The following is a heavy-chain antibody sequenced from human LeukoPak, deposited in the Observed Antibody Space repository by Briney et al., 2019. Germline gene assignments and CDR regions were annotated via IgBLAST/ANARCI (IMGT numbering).Heavy chain of an antibody. CDR3: ARPSGHTYCGGDCYPNDAFDI. J-gene: IGHJ3*02. CDR1: GYTFTVYY. Sequence: ASVKVSFTASGYTFTVYYMHWVRQAPGQGLEWMRWINPNSGGTNYAQKFQGRVTMTRDTSISTAYMELSRLRSDDTAVYYCARPSGHTYCGGDCYPNDAFDIWGQGTMVTVSS. D-gene: IGHD2-21*02. CDR2: INPNSGGT. V-gene: IGHV1-2*02.